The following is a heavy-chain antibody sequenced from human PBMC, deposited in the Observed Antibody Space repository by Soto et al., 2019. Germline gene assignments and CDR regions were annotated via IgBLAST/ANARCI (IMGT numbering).Heavy chain of an antibody. V-gene: IGHV3-53*01. D-gene: IGHD3-22*01. CDR3: ARDRVESGYPEYFQH. CDR2: IYSGGST. Sequence: EVQLVESGGGLIQPGGSLRLSCAASGFTVSSNYMSWVRQAPGKGLEWGSVIYSGGSTYYADSVKGRFTISRDNSKNTLYLPMNSLRAEDTAVYYCARDRVESGYPEYFQHWGQGTLVTVSS. CDR1: GFTVSSNY. J-gene: IGHJ1*01.